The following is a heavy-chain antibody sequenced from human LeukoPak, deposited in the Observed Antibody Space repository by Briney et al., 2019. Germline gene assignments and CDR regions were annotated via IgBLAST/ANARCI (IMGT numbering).Heavy chain of an antibody. CDR1: GYTFTGYY. V-gene: IGHV1-2*04. Sequence: ASVKVSCKASGYTFTGYYMHWVRQAPGQGLEWMGWISPNSGGTNYAQKFQGWVTMTRDTSISTAYMELSRLRSDDTAVYYCARGEKTPDYYYYYGMDVWGKGTTVTVSS. J-gene: IGHJ6*04. CDR3: ARGEKTPDYYYYYGMDV. CDR2: ISPNSGGT.